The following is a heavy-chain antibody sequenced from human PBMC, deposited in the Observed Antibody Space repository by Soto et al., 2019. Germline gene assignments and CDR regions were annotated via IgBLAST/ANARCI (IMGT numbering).Heavy chain of an antibody. D-gene: IGHD2-2*01. Sequence: QVQLQESGPGLVEPSGTLSLTCAVSGGSITSGNWWSWVLQPPGRVLELIGEIYHSGTTNYNPSLTSRVTISVYKSTNQLSLELTSVTAADTAVDDCARQRCYDVDYWGQGTLVTVSS. V-gene: IGHV4-4*02. J-gene: IGHJ4*02. CDR2: IYHSGTT. CDR3: ARQRCYDVDY. CDR1: GGSITSGNW.